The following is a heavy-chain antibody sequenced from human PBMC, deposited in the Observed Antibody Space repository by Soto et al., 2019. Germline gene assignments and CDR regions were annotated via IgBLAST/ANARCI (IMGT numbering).Heavy chain of an antibody. Sequence: GASVKVSCKASGGTFSSYAISWVRQAPGQGLEWMGGIIPIFGTANYAQKFQGRVTITADESTSTAYMELSSLRSEDTAVYYCARDLLGYCTNGVCYTPDSFDIWGQGTMVTVSS. J-gene: IGHJ3*02. CDR1: GGTFSSYA. V-gene: IGHV1-69*13. CDR2: IIPIFGTA. CDR3: ARDLLGYCTNGVCYTPDSFDI. D-gene: IGHD2-8*01.